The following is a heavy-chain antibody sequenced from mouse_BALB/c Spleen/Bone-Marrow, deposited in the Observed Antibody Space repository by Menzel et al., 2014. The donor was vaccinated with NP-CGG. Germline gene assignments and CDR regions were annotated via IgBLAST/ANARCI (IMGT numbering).Heavy chain of an antibody. V-gene: IGHV5-12-2*01. CDR2: ITDGVGAT. J-gene: IGHJ4*01. Sequence: EVKLVESGGGLVQPGGSLKLSCAASGFTFNSNTMSWVRQTPAKRLEWVAHITDGVGATYYLDTVKGRFTISRDSATNTLYLQMRSLKSEDTSMYYCPRPRYPFYAMDYWGQGTSVTVSS. CDR1: GFTFNSNT. D-gene: IGHD2-14*01. CDR3: PRPRYPFYAMDY.